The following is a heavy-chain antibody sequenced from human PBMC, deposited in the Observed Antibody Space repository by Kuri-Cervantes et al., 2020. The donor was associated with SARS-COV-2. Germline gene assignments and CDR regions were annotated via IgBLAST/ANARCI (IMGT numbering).Heavy chain of an antibody. CDR1: GGTFSSYA. D-gene: IGHD3-3*01. V-gene: IGHV1-69*13. CDR3: ASSRSITIFGMVINYYYGMDV. Sequence: SVKVSCKASGGTFSSYAISWVRQAPGQGLEWMGGIIPIFGTANYAQKFQGRVTITADESTSTAYMELSSLRSEDTAVYYCASSRSITIFGMVINYYYGMDVWGQGTTVTVSS. J-gene: IGHJ6*02. CDR2: IIPIFGTA.